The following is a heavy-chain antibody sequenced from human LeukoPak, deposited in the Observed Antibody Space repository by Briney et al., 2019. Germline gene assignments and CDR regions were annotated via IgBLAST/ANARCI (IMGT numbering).Heavy chain of an antibody. Sequence: KPSETLSLTCTVSGGSISSYYWSWIRQPPGKGLEWIGYIYYSGSTNYNPSLKSRVTISVDTSKNQFSLKLSSVTAADTAVYYCARGPHYYDSSGYSYWGQGTLVTVSS. V-gene: IGHV4-59*01. CDR3: ARGPHYYDSSGYSY. CDR1: GGSISSYY. CDR2: IYYSGST. D-gene: IGHD3-22*01. J-gene: IGHJ4*02.